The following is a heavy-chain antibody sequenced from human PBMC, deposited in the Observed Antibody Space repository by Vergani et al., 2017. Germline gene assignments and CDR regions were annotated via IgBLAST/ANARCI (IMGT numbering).Heavy chain of an antibody. CDR3: ARMVAARQGDYFDY. V-gene: IGHV2-70*01. CDR2: IDWDDDK. J-gene: IGHJ4*02. D-gene: IGHD6-25*01. Sequence: QVTLRESGPALVKPTQTLTLTCTFSGFSLSTSGMCVSWIRQPPGKALEWLVLIDWDDDKYYTTFLRLRPTTSKGTSKNQLVLTMTNIDPVDTATYYCARMVAARQGDYFDYWGQGTLVTVSS. CDR1: GFSLSTSGMC.